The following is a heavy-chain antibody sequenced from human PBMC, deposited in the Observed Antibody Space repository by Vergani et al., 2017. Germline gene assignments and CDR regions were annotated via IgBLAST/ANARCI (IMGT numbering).Heavy chain of an antibody. Sequence: EVQLVESGGGIVKPGGTLRLSCVASGFSFRNAWMNWVRRTPGKGLEWVGRIKSTFDRGTTDYAAAVQGRFTISRDDSKNTRFLQMNGLKTEDIGVYYCTTDPRYCGDGSCYWLRDHHYYGMDVWGQGTTVTVSS. CDR1: GFSFRNAW. V-gene: IGHV3-15*07. CDR2: IKSTFDRGTT. D-gene: IGHD2-21*01. CDR3: TTDPRYCGDGSCYWLRDHHYYGMDV. J-gene: IGHJ6*02.